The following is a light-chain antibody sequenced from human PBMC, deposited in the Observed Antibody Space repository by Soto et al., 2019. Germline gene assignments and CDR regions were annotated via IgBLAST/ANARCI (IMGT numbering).Light chain of an antibody. Sequence: EIVMTQSPATLSVSPGERATLSCRASQSVNSNLVLYQQKPGQAPRLLIYGAYTRAIGIPGRFSGSGYGTEFTLTISSLQSEDFAVYYCQQYNNWLWTFGQGTKVEIK. V-gene: IGKV3-15*01. CDR2: GAY. CDR1: QSVNSN. CDR3: QQYNNWLWT. J-gene: IGKJ1*01.